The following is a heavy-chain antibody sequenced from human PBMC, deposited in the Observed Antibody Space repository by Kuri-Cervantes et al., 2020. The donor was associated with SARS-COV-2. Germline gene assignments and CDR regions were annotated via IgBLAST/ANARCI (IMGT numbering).Heavy chain of an antibody. CDR3: ARDLFGWSDGSWMDV. J-gene: IGHJ6*04. D-gene: IGHD1-1*01. CDR1: GFTFSSYG. CDR2: IWFDGSHK. Sequence: GGSLRLSCAVSGFTFSSYGMHWVRQAPGKGLEWVAVIWFDGSHKYYADSVKGRFSISRDNSKNMLYLQMNSLRVEDTAVYYCARDLFGWSDGSWMDVWGKGTMVTVSS. V-gene: IGHV3-33*08.